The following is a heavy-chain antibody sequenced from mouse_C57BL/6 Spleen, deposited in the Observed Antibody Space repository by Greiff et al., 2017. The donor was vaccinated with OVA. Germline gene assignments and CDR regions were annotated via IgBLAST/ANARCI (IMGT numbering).Heavy chain of an antibody. Sequence: QVQLQQSGPELVKPGASVKISCKASGYAFSSSWMNWVKQRPGKGLEWIGRIYPGDGDTNYNGKFKGKATLTADKSSSTAYMQLSSLTSEDAAVYFCARGAVERGFDYWGQGTTLTVSS. CDR1: GYAFSSSW. CDR3: ARGAVERGFDY. D-gene: IGHD1-1*01. V-gene: IGHV1-82*01. CDR2: IYPGDGDT. J-gene: IGHJ2*01.